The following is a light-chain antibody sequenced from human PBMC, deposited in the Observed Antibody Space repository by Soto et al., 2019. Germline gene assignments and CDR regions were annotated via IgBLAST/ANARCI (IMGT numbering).Light chain of an antibody. Sequence: QAVVTQPPSVSVAPGQKVTISCSGSSSNIGNNYVSWYQQLPGTAPKLLIYENNKRPSGIPDRFSGSKSGTSATLGITGLQTGDEADYYCGTWDSSLSAGVFGGGTQLTVL. CDR2: ENN. CDR1: SSNIGNNY. CDR3: GTWDSSLSAGV. J-gene: IGLJ3*02. V-gene: IGLV1-51*02.